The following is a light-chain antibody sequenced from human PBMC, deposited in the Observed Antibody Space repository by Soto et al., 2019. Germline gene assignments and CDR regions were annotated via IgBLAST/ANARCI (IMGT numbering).Light chain of an antibody. CDR3: QQYGSSPFT. J-gene: IGKJ3*01. V-gene: IGKV3-20*01. CDR1: QIVSSN. CDR2: GAS. Sequence: EIVLTQSPGTLSLSPGERAPLSCRASQIVSSNLDGYQQPPGQDKRLLIYGASTRATGIPARFSGIGSGTDFTLTISRLEPEDFAVYYCQQYGSSPFTFGPGTKVDI.